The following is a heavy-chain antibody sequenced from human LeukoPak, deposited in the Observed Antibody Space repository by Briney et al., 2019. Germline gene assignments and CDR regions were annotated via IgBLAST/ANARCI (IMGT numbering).Heavy chain of an antibody. CDR2: INHSGST. Sequence: KPSETLSLTCAVYGGSFSGYYWSWIRQPPGKGLEWIGEINHSGSTNYHPSLKSRVTISVDTSKNQFSLKLRSVTAADTAVYYCAREVLDAFDIWGQGTMVTVSS. CDR3: AREVLDAFDI. CDR1: GGSFSGYY. V-gene: IGHV4-34*01. J-gene: IGHJ3*02.